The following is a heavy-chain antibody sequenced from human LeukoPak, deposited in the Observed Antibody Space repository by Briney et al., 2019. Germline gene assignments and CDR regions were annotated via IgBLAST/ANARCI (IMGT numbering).Heavy chain of an antibody. Sequence: PGGSLRLSCAASGFTFSDYGMYWVRQAPGKGLQWVAVMWHGESSKYYADSVRGRFTISRDNSKGTLYLQMNSLRTEDTAVYYCARKSGVGAVPADLWGRGTLVTVSS. J-gene: IGHJ2*01. CDR2: MWHGESSK. V-gene: IGHV3-33*08. CDR1: GFTFSDYG. D-gene: IGHD1-26*01. CDR3: ARKSGVGAVPADL.